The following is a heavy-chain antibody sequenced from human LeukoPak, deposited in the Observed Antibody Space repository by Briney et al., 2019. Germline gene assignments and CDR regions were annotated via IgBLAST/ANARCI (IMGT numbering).Heavy chain of an antibody. CDR3: ATQRGYSKD. CDR2: IKQDGSDK. Sequence: TGGSLRLSCAASGLTFRNYWMSWVRQAPGKGLEWVANIKQDGSDKFYVDSVNGRFTISRDNAKNSLYLQMNSLRAEDTAVYYCATQRGYSKDWGQGTLVTVSS. V-gene: IGHV3-7*01. J-gene: IGHJ4*02. D-gene: IGHD5-18*01. CDR1: GLTFRNYW.